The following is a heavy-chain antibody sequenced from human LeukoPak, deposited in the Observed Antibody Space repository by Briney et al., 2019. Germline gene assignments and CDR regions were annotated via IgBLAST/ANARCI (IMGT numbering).Heavy chain of an antibody. J-gene: IGHJ4*02. Sequence: SETLSLTCTVSGGSISSYYWSWIRQPPGKGLEWIGYIYYSGSTNYNPSLKSRVTISVDTSKNQFSLKLSSVTAADTAVYYCAREYVRYYDILTGYYLTDYWGQGTLVTVSS. D-gene: IGHD3-9*01. V-gene: IGHV4-59*12. CDR2: IYYSGST. CDR3: AREYVRYYDILTGYYLTDY. CDR1: GGSISSYY.